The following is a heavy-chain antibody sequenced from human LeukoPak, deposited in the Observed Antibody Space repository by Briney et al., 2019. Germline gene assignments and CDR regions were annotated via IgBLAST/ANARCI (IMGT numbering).Heavy chain of an antibody. V-gene: IGHV3-23*01. Sequence: GGSLRLSCAGSRIAFRGYAMSWVRQAPGKGLEWVSGINGGDDRTYYADSVKGRFTISRDNAKNTLYLQMNSLRAEDTAVYYCASLAVAGTGVDYWGQGTLVTVSS. CDR3: ASLAVAGTGVDY. CDR1: RIAFRGYA. J-gene: IGHJ4*02. D-gene: IGHD6-19*01. CDR2: INGGDDRT.